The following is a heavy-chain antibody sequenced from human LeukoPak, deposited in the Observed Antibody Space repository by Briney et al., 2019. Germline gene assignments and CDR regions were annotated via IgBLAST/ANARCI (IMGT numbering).Heavy chain of an antibody. CDR1: GGAISNYY. CDR2: THNSGST. J-gene: IGHJ3*01. V-gene: IGHV4-59*01. Sequence: SETLSLTCTVSGGAISNYYWSWIRQPPGKGREWIGYTHNSGSTNYNPSLKSRVTISVDTSKNQFSLNLNSVTAADTAVYYCAREKRIAVAGRDVFDVWGQGTMVTVSS. D-gene: IGHD6-13*01. CDR3: AREKRIAVAGRDVFDV.